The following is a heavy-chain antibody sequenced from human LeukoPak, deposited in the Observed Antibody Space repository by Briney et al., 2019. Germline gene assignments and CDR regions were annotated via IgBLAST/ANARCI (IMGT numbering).Heavy chain of an antibody. D-gene: IGHD3-10*01. CDR2: ISAYNGNT. Sequence: GASVKVSCKASGYTFTSYGISWVRQAPGQGLEWMGWISAYNGNTNYAQKLQGRVTMTTDTSTSTAYMELRSLRSDDTAVYYCARDQPIAISLPGGYYYYGMDVWGQGTTVTVSS. V-gene: IGHV1-18*01. J-gene: IGHJ6*02. CDR3: ARDQPIAISLPGGYYYYGMDV. CDR1: GYTFTSYG.